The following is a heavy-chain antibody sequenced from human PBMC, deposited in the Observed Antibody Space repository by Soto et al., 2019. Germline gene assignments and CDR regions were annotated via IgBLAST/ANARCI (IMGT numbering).Heavy chain of an antibody. CDR3: ARGGYYDRSGSRNYHYFGMNV. J-gene: IGHJ6*02. CDR1: GYTFSSYG. CDR2: ISPHDGNT. V-gene: IGHV1-18*01. Sequence: ASVKVSGKASGYTFSSYGINWVRQAPGQGLEWLGRISPHDGNTKYAQILQGRVTMITDTSTKTAYMEVRSLRSDDTAVYYCARGGYYDRSGSRNYHYFGMNVWG. D-gene: IGHD3-22*01.